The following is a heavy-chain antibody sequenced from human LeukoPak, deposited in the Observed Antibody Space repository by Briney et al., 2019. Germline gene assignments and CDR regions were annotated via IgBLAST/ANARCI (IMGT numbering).Heavy chain of an antibody. D-gene: IGHD2-2*01. CDR2: IKEDGSET. V-gene: IGHV3-7*01. CDR1: GFTFSSYW. J-gene: IGHJ6*03. CDR3: ARDWMGYCSSNSCYLYYMDV. Sequence: GASLTLACAVSGFTFSSYWMSWVRQAPGKWMEWVAYIKEDGSETDYVHSVRGRFTTSRDNARNSLYLQMNSLRAEDTAVYYCARDWMGYCSSNSCYLYYMDVCGKGTTVTVSS.